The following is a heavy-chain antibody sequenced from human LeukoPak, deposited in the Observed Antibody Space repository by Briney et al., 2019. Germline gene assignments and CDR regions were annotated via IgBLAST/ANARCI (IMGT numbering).Heavy chain of an antibody. CDR1: GGSISSYY. J-gene: IGHJ5*02. CDR2: IYYSGST. CDR3: ARGGMEFDP. Sequence: PSETLSLTCTVSGGSISSYYWSWIRQPPGKGLEWIGYIYYSGSTNYNPSLKSRVTISVDTSKNQFSLKLSSVTAAVTAVYYCARGGMEFDPWGQGTLVTVSS. V-gene: IGHV4-59*01.